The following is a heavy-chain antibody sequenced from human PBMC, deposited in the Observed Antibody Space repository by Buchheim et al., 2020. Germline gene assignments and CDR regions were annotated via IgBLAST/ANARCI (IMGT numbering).Heavy chain of an antibody. CDR2: IKSNVDGGTT. V-gene: IGHV3-15*01. CDR1: GFTFSNLW. CDR3: TTDKPFTAGGVITH. D-gene: IGHD3-10*01. Sequence: EGNLVESGGDLVRPGGSLRLSCAASGFTFSNLWMTWVRQGPRKGLEWVGRIKSNVDGGTTDYAAPVKGRFTISRDDSKTKLYLLMNGLKTDDTAVYYCTTDKPFTAGGVITHWGPGT. J-gene: IGHJ4*02.